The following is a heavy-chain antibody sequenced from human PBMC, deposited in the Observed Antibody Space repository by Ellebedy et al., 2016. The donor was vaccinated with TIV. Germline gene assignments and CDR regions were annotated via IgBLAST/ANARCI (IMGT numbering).Heavy chain of an antibody. CDR1: GYTFTSYG. CDR3: ARDLGYCSGGSCWSHSVYFDY. CDR2: IIPILGIA. Sequence: AASVKVSCKASGYTFTSYGISWLRQAPGQGLEWMGRIIPILGIANYAQKFQGRVTITADKSTSTAYMELSSLRAEDTAVYYCARDLGYCSGGSCWSHSVYFDYWGQGTLVTVSS. D-gene: IGHD2-15*01. J-gene: IGHJ4*02. V-gene: IGHV1-69*04.